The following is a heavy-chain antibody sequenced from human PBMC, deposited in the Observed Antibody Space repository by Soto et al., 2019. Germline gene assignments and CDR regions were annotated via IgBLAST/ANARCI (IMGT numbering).Heavy chain of an antibody. CDR2: IYWDDDK. CDR3: AHTMPPRIIDY. D-gene: IGHD2-2*01. V-gene: IGHV2-5*02. Sequence: QITLKESGPTLVKRTQTLTLTCTFSGFSRSTSGVGVGWIRQPPGKAVEWLALIYWDDDKRYSPSLKSKHTITKDTSKNQVVLTMTNMDPVDTATYYCAHTMPPRIIDYWVQGTLVTVS. CDR1: GFSRSTSGVG. J-gene: IGHJ4*02.